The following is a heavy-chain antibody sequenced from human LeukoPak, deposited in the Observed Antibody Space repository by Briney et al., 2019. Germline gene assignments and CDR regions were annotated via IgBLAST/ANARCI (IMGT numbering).Heavy chain of an antibody. D-gene: IGHD2-2*01. CDR2: INPNSGGT. Sequence: ASVKVSCKASGYTFTGYYMHWVRQAPGQGLEWMGRINPNSGGTDYAQKFQGRVTMTRDTSISTAYMELSRLRSDDTAVYYCARDPDCSSTSCYDGGWGQGTLVTVSS. J-gene: IGHJ4*02. CDR3: ARDPDCSSTSCYDGG. CDR1: GYTFTGYY. V-gene: IGHV1-2*06.